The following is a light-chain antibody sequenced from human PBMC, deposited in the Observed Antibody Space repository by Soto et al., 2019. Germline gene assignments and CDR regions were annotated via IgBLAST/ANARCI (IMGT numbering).Light chain of an antibody. V-gene: IGLV2-14*03. Sequence: QSALTQPASVSGSPGQTITISCTGTSSDVGGCNYVSWYQQHPGKAPKLMIYDDTNRPSGVSNRFSGSKSGYSASLTISGLQAEDEADYYCRSYASSIDVVFGGGTQLTVL. CDR3: RSYASSIDVV. CDR2: DDT. J-gene: IGLJ2*01. CDR1: SSDVGGCNY.